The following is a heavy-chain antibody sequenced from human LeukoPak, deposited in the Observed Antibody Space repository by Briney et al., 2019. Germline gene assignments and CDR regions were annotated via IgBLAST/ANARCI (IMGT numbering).Heavy chain of an antibody. D-gene: IGHD4-11*01. CDR1: GFNFSSYG. CDR2: IRYDGSDK. V-gene: IGHV3-30*02. J-gene: IGHJ4*02. Sequence: GGSLRLSCAASGFNFSSYGFHWVRQAPGKGREWVTFIRYDGSDKYYADSVMGRFTISRDNSKKMLYLQMTSLKVEDTATYFCARAGNSKSIWGQGILVTVSS. CDR3: ARAGNSKSI.